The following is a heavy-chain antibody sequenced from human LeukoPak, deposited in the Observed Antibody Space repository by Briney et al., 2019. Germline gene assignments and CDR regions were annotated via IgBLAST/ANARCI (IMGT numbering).Heavy chain of an antibody. CDR2: ISYDGSNK. CDR3: ARDSVDRGNYGMDV. CDR1: GFTFSSYA. D-gene: IGHD1-26*01. J-gene: IGHJ6*02. V-gene: IGHV3-30-3*01. Sequence: GGSLRLSCAASGFTFSSYAMHWVRQAPGKGLEWVAVISYDGSNKNYADSVKGRFTISRDNSKNTLYLQMNSLRAEDTAVYYCARDSVDRGNYGMDVWGQGTTVTVSS.